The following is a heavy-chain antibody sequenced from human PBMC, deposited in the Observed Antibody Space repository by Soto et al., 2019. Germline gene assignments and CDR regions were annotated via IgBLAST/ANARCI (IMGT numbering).Heavy chain of an antibody. CDR2: IYPGDSAT. D-gene: IGHD6-19*01. V-gene: IGHV5-51*01. J-gene: IGHJ6*02. CDR1: GYSFTSYW. Sequence: PGASLKISCKGSGYSFTSYWICWGRQLPGKGLEWMGIIYPGDSATRYSPSFQGQVTISADKSLSTAYLQWSSLKASDTAMDYCARRVGGAVACIYYYYGMDVWSQGTTVTVSS. CDR3: ARRVGGAVACIYYYYGMDV.